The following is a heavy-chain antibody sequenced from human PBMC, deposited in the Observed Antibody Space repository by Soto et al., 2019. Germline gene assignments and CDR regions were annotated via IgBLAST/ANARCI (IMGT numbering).Heavy chain of an antibody. J-gene: IGHJ6*02. CDR3: ARDYRGLRYFDWPYYYGMDV. Sequence: ETLSLTCTVSGGSISSYYWSWIRQPPGKGLEWIGYIYYSGSTNYNPSLKSRVTISVDTSKNQFSLKLSSVTAADTAVYYCARDYRGLRYFDWPYYYGMDVWGQGTTVTVS. CDR1: GGSISSYY. V-gene: IGHV4-59*01. CDR2: IYYSGST. D-gene: IGHD3-9*01.